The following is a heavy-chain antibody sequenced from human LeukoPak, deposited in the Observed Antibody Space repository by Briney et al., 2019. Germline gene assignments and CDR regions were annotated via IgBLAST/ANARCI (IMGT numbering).Heavy chain of an antibody. CDR2: IYWNDDK. V-gene: IGHV2-5*01. CDR1: GFSFSTSGVG. J-gene: IGHJ5*02. Sequence: SGPTLVKPTQTLTLTCTFSGFSFSTSGVGVGWIRQPPGKALEWLALIYWNDDKRYSPSLKSRLTITKDTSKNQVVLTMTNMDPVDTATYYCAYRREPLGYCTSTTCYQGPFGFDPWGQGTPVTVSS. CDR3: AYRREPLGYCTSTTCYQGPFGFDP. D-gene: IGHD2-2*01.